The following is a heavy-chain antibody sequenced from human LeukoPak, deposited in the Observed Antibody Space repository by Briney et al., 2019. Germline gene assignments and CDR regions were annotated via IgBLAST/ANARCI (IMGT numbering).Heavy chain of an antibody. CDR1: VFTLSSYE. CDR3: ARGGFGAMVRGATFHY. CDR2: ITSSGSTI. Sequence: PGGSLRLSCAASVFTLSSYEMNWVRQAPGKGLEWVSYITSSGSTIYYADSVKGRFTISRDNAKNSLYLQMNSLRAEDTAVYYCARGGFGAMVRGATFHYWGQGTLVTVSS. V-gene: IGHV3-48*03. D-gene: IGHD3-10*01. J-gene: IGHJ4*02.